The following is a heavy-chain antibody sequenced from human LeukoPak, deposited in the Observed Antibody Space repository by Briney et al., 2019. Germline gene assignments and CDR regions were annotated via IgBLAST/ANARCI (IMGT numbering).Heavy chain of an antibody. CDR3: ARTLYDSSGYYFDC. Sequence: SQTLSLTCTVSGGSISSGSYYWSWIRQPGGKGLEWIGRIYTSGSTNYNPSLKSRVTISVDTSKNQFSLKLSSVTAADTAVYYCARTLYDSSGYYFDCWGQGTLVTVSS. CDR2: IYTSGST. J-gene: IGHJ4*02. CDR1: GGSISSGSYY. D-gene: IGHD3-22*01. V-gene: IGHV4-61*02.